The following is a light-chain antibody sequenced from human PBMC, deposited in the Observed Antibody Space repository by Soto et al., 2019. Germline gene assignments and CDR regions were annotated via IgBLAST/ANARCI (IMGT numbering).Light chain of an antibody. CDR2: GAS. CDR3: QQYNNWSYT. CDR1: QSVSSN. J-gene: IGKJ2*01. Sequence: EIVMTQSPATLSVAPGERATLSCRASQSVSSNLAWYQQKPGQAPRLLIYGASTSATGIPARFSGSGSGTEFTLTISSLHSEDFAVYYCQQYNNWSYTFGQGTTLEIK. V-gene: IGKV3D-15*01.